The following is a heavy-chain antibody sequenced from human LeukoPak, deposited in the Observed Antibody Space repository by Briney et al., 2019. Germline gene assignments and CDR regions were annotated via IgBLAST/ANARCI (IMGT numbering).Heavy chain of an antibody. V-gene: IGHV4-34*01. CDR3: ARGRRRFLEWLLSGKSYYYYMDV. D-gene: IGHD3-3*01. J-gene: IGHJ6*03. Sequence: SETLSLTCAVYGGSFSGYYWSWIRQPPGKGLEWIGEINHSGSTNYNPSLKSRVTISVDTSKNQFSLKLSSVTAADTAVYYCARGRRRFLEWLLSGKSYYYYMDVWGKGTTVTVSS. CDR2: INHSGST. CDR1: GGSFSGYY.